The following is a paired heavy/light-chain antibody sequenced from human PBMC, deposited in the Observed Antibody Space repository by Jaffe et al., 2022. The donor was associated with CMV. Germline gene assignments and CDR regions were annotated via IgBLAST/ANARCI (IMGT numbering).Light chain of an antibody. CDR2: GTF. CDR3: QQYGSPALT. V-gene: IGKV3-20*01. CDR1: QSLSSSY. Sequence: EVVLTQSPGTLSLSAGERATLSCRASQSLSSSYLAWYQQKVGQTPRLLIHGTFKRATGIPDRFSGSGSGTDFTLTISRLEPEDFAVYYCQQYGSPALTFGGGTKVEIK. J-gene: IGKJ4*01.
Heavy chain of an antibody. D-gene: IGHD1-26*01. CDR2: IRGSDSAT. CDR3: AKDPIKSWEGYFEY. Sequence: EVQLLESGGGLVQPGGSLRLSCVASGFTFSNYAMSWVRQAPGKGLEWVATIRGSDSATYYADSVKGRFSISRDNSKNILYLQLNSLRAEDTAVYYCAKDPIKSWEGYFEYWGQGNLVTVSS. J-gene: IGHJ4*02. V-gene: IGHV3-23*01. CDR1: GFTFSNYA.